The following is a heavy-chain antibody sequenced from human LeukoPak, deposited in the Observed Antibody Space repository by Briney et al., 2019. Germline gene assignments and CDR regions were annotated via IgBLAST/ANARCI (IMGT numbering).Heavy chain of an antibody. CDR1: GNSFTNFW. CDR3: ATSYSSSDYYYGLDV. Sequence: GESLKISCKGSGNSFTNFWIGWVRQMPGKGLEWMGIIYPGDTDTRYSPSFQGQVTISADKSISTAYLQWSSLKASDTAMYYCATSYSSSDYYYGLDVWGQGTTVTVSS. V-gene: IGHV5-51*01. J-gene: IGHJ6*02. CDR2: IYPGDTDT. D-gene: IGHD6-6*01.